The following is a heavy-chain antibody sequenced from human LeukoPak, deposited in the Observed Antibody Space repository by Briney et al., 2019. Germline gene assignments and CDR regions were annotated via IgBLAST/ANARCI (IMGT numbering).Heavy chain of an antibody. CDR3: ARDVAAAGFDY. J-gene: IGHJ4*02. Sequence: GGSLRLSCAASGFTFSSYSMNWVRQAPGKGLEWVSSISSGSSYIYYADSVKGGFTISRDNDKNSLYLQMNSLRAEDTAVYYCARDVAAAGFDYWGQGTLVTVSS. CDR1: GFTFSSYS. CDR2: ISSGSSYI. D-gene: IGHD6-13*01. V-gene: IGHV3-21*01.